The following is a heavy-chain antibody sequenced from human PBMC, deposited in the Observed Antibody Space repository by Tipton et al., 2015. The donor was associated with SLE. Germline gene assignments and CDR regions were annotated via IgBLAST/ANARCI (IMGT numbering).Heavy chain of an antibody. J-gene: IGHJ6*03. V-gene: IGHV4-59*01. CDR1: GGSISSYY. Sequence: TLSLTCTVSGGSISSYYWSWIRQPPGKGLEWIGYIYYSGSTNCNPSLKSRVTISVDTSKNQFSLNLSSMTAADTAVYYCAREITIFGVDLYYYYYMDVWGKGTTVTVSS. D-gene: IGHD3-3*01. CDR2: IYYSGST. CDR3: AREITIFGVDLYYYYYMDV.